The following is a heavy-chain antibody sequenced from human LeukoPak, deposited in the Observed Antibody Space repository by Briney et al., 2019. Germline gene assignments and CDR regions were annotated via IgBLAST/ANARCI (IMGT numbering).Heavy chain of an antibody. D-gene: IGHD1-1*01. CDR2: INHEGGGI. CDR1: GFTFSESW. Sequence: GGSLRLSCAASGFTFSESWMTWVRQVPGQGLEWVAHINHEGGGIQYVDSVKGRFTISRDNAKGSAYLQMNNLRAEDTAIYHCATYINWVAGDVWGQGTTVIVSS. CDR3: ATYINWVAGDV. V-gene: IGHV3-7*01. J-gene: IGHJ6*02.